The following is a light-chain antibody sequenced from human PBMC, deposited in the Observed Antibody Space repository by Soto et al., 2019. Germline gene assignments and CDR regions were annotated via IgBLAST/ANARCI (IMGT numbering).Light chain of an antibody. CDR1: PSISTW. CDR3: QKYNTYPLT. J-gene: IGKJ4*01. Sequence: DIQMTPSPSTLSASVGDRVTITCRASPSISTWLAWYQQKPGKAPKLLIYTASSLEGVAPSRFSSSGSWTEFNITISSLQPDDFATYYCQKYNTYPLTFGGWTTVEIK. V-gene: IGKV1-5*03. CDR2: TAS.